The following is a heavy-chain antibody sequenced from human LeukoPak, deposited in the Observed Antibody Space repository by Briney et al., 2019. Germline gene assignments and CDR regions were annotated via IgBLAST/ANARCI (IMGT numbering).Heavy chain of an antibody. Sequence: GRSLRLSCAASGFTFSTYGMHWVRQAPGKGLQWVAVIWYDGSNKQYADSVKGRFTISRDNSKNTLYLQMNSLRAEDTAVYYCARSRYCSSTSCYGFLDYWGQGTMATVSS. D-gene: IGHD2-2*01. V-gene: IGHV3-33*01. CDR3: ARSRYCSSTSCYGFLDY. CDR2: IWYDGSNK. J-gene: IGHJ4*02. CDR1: GFTFSTYG.